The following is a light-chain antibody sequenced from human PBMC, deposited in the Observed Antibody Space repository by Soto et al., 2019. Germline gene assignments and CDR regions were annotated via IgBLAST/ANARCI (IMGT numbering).Light chain of an antibody. V-gene: IGKV1-9*01. J-gene: IGKJ4*01. Sequence: IHLTQSPASLSASVGDIVTITCRTSLGISGYLAWYQQKPGKAPNLLIYATSTLQSGVPSRRRGSGSGTDFTLTISSLQPKDFETYYCQQVNSDPLTFGGGTKVDIK. CDR1: LGISGY. CDR2: ATS. CDR3: QQVNSDPLT.